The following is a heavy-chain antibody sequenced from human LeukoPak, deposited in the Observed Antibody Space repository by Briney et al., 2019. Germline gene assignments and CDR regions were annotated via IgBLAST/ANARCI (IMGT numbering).Heavy chain of an antibody. J-gene: IGHJ5*02. CDR2: ISAYNGNT. CDR3: ARDVAFYGSSWHNWFDP. CDR1: GYTFTNYG. D-gene: IGHD6-13*01. Sequence: GASVKVSCKASGYTFTNYGISWVRQAPGQGLEGMGRISAYNGNTNYAQKFQGRVTMTTDTSTNTAYMELRSLGSDDTAVYYCARDVAFYGSSWHNWFDPWGQGTLVTVSS. V-gene: IGHV1-18*01.